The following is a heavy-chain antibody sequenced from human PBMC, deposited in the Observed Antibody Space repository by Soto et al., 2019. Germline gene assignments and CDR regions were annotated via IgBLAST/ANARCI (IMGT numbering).Heavy chain of an antibody. J-gene: IGHJ4*02. Sequence: ASVKVSCKASGYTFTSYYMHWVRRARGQGLEWMGIINPSGGSTSYAQKFQGRVTMTRDTSTSTVYMELSSLRSEDTAVYYCARDYDILTSPDYWGQGTLVTVSS. CDR2: INPSGGST. CDR3: ARDYDILTSPDY. CDR1: GYTFTSYY. V-gene: IGHV1-46*03. D-gene: IGHD3-9*01.